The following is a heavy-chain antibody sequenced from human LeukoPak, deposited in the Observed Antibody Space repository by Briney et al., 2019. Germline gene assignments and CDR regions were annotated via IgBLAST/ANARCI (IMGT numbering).Heavy chain of an antibody. CDR1: GYTLTELS. V-gene: IGHV1-24*01. D-gene: IGHD3-3*01. J-gene: IGHJ4*02. Sequence: GASVKVSCKVSGYTLTELSMHWVRQAPGKGLEWMGGFDLEDGETICAQKFQGRVTMTEDTSTDTAYMELSSLRSEDTAVYYCATAPWEDFWSPLWYWGQGTLVTVSS. CDR2: FDLEDGET. CDR3: ATAPWEDFWSPLWY.